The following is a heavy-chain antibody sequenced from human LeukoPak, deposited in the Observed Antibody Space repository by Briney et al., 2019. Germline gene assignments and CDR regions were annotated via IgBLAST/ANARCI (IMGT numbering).Heavy chain of an antibody. J-gene: IGHJ4*02. D-gene: IGHD6-19*01. CDR1: GGTISSYY. CDR2: IYYSGST. Sequence: SETLSLTCTVSGGTISSYYWSWIRQPPGKGLEWIGYIYYSGSTNYNPSLKSRVTISVDTSKNQFSLKLSSVTAADTAVYYCARRRSSGYLELYYFDYWGQGTLVTVSS. V-gene: IGHV4-59*08. CDR3: ARRRSSGYLELYYFDY.